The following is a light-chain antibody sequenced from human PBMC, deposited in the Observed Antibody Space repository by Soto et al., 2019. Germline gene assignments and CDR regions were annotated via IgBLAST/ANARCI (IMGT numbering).Light chain of an antibody. V-gene: IGKV3-11*01. CDR1: HSVSSS. J-gene: IGKJ5*01. CDR3: QQRSNWPPIT. Sequence: EVVMTQSPATLSVSPGERATLSCRASHSVSSSLAWYQQKPGQAPRLLIYDASNRATGIPARFSGSGSGTDFTLTISSLEPEDFAVYYCQQRSNWPPITFGQGTRLEI. CDR2: DAS.